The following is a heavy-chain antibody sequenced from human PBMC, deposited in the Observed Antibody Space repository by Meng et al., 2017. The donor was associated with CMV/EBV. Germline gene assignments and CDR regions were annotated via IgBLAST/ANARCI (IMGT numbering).Heavy chain of an antibody. CDR1: VFTFSSYS. CDR3: ARGYYGSGSYFPSFDY. CDR2: ISSSSSYI. Sequence: GESLKISCAASVFTFSSYSMNWVRQAPGKGLEWVSSISSSSSYIYYADSVKGRFTISRDNAKNSLYLQMNSLRAEDTAVYYCARGYYGSGSYFPSFDYWGQGTLVTVSS. J-gene: IGHJ4*02. D-gene: IGHD3-10*01. V-gene: IGHV3-21*01.